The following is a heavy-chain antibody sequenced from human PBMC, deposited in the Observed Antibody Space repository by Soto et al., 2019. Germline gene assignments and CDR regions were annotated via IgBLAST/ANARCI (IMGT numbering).Heavy chain of an antibody. J-gene: IGHJ6*02. D-gene: IGHD3-16*02. Sequence: ASVKVSCKASGYTFTSYAMHWVRQAPGQRLEWMGWINAGNGNTKYSQKFQGRVTITRDTSASTAYMELSSLRSEDTAVYYCARNYDYVWGSYRYTSEYGMDVWGQGTTVTVSS. CDR3: ARNYDYVWGSYRYTSEYGMDV. V-gene: IGHV1-3*01. CDR1: GYTFTSYA. CDR2: INAGNGNT.